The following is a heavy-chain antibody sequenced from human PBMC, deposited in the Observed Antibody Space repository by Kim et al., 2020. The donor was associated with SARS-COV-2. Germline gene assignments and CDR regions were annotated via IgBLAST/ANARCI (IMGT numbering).Heavy chain of an antibody. CDR1: GYTFTSYG. J-gene: IGHJ4*02. CDR2: ISAHNGNT. V-gene: IGHV1-18*01. Sequence: ASVKVSCKASGYTFTSYGISWVRQAPGQGLEWMGWISAHNGNTNYAQKLQGRVTMTTDTSTSTAYMELRSLRSDDTAVYYCARAPPPLRGVVIIGTRGVYEDYWGQGTLVTVSS. CDR3: ARAPPPLRGVVIIGTRGVYEDY. D-gene: IGHD3-3*01.